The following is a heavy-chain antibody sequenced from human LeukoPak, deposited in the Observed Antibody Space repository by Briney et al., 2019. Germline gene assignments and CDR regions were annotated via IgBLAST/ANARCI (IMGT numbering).Heavy chain of an antibody. D-gene: IGHD1-26*01. J-gene: IGHJ4*02. Sequence: SQTLSLTCTVYGGSISSYYWSWIRQPPGKGLEWIGYIFYSGSTNYNPPLKSRVTISVDTSKNQFSLNLSSVTAADTAVYYCARGARGSYSYWGQGTLVTVSS. V-gene: IGHV4-59*08. CDR1: GGSISSYY. CDR2: IFYSGST. CDR3: ARGARGSYSY.